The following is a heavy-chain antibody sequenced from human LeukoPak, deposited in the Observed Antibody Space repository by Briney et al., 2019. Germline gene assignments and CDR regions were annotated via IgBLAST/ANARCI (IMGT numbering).Heavy chain of an antibody. CDR2: IYYSGST. V-gene: IGHV4-39*07. D-gene: IGHD1-26*01. J-gene: IGHJ3*02. Sequence: KPSETLSLTCTVSGGSISSTSYYWGWIRQPPGKGLEWIGSIYYSGSTYYNPSLKSRVTISVDTSKNQFSLKLSSVTAADTAVYYCARARGRIVGAIDAFDIWGQGTMVTVSS. CDR3: ARARGRIVGAIDAFDI. CDR1: GGSISSTSYY.